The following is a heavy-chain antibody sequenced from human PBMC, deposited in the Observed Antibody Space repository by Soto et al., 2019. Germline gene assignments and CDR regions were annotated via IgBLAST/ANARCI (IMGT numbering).Heavy chain of an antibody. V-gene: IGHV3-49*03. Sequence: HPGGSLRLSCTASGFIFGDYTMSWFRQAPGKGLEWVGFIRTKGNGGTPEYAASVKGRFSISRDDSKSIAYLQMNSLKTEDTAVYYCTTRASHYYDGSGIDAFDIWGQGTMVTVSS. CDR1: GFIFGDYT. J-gene: IGHJ3*02. CDR3: TTRASHYYDGSGIDAFDI. CDR2: IRTKGNGGTP. D-gene: IGHD3-22*01.